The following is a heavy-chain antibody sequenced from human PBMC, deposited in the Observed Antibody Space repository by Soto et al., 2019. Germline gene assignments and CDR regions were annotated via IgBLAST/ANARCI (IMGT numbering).Heavy chain of an antibody. V-gene: IGHV4-34*01. CDR3: ARVPYSSSSLYYYYYYMDV. CDR1: VGSFSDYY. Sequence: QVQLQQWGAGLLKPSETLSLTCAVYVGSFSDYYWSWIRQPPGKGREWIGEVSHSGSTNYNPSLKSRVSISVDTSKNQFSLKLSSVTAEDTAVYFCARVPYSSSSLYYYYYYMDVWGKGTTVTVSS. CDR2: VSHSGST. J-gene: IGHJ6*03. D-gene: IGHD6-6*01.